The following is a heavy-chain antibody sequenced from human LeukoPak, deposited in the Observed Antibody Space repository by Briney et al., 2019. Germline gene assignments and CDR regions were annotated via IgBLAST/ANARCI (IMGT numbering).Heavy chain of an antibody. J-gene: IGHJ6*02. CDR2: IGNSGVRT. CDR1: GFTFSSYA. CDR3: AKGGV. Sequence: PGGSLRLSCAASGFTFSSYAMSWVRQAPGKGPEWVSGIGNSGVRTFYADSVKGRFTISRDNSKNTLYLQMNSLRVEDTALYYCAKGGVWGQGIAVTVSS. V-gene: IGHV3-23*01.